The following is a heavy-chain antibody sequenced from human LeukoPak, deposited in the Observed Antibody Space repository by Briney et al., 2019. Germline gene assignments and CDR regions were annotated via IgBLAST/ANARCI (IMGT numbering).Heavy chain of an antibody. V-gene: IGHV4-59*01. D-gene: IGHD6-6*01. CDR3: ARGLYGSSPFGY. Sequence: SETLSLTCTVSGGSISSYYWSWIRQPPGKGLEWIGYIYYSGSTNYNPSLKSRVTISVGTSKDQFSLKLSSVTAADTAVYYCARGLYGSSPFGYWGQGTLVTVSS. J-gene: IGHJ4*02. CDR2: IYYSGST. CDR1: GGSISSYY.